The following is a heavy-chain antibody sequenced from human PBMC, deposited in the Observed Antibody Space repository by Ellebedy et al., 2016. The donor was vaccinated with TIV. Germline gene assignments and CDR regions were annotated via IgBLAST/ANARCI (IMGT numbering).Heavy chain of an antibody. CDR2: IYYSGTT. J-gene: IGHJ6*02. D-gene: IGHD1-20*01. Sequence: SETLSLXXTVSGGSISSSDYYWGWIRQPPGKGLEWIGTIYYSGTTYYNPSLKSRVTISVDTSKNQFALNLSSVTAADAAVYNCARRRVTGTSSHNYYYGMDVWGQGTTVTVSS. CDR3: ARRRVTGTSSHNYYYGMDV. CDR1: GGSISSSDYY. V-gene: IGHV4-39*01.